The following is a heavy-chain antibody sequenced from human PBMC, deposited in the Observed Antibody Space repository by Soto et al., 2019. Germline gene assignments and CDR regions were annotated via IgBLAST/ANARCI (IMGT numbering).Heavy chain of an antibody. CDR3: ARRAGNRRGYPIDS. Sequence: QVQLQESGPGLVKPSQTLSLTCAVSGGSIRSDGSYWTWIRQLPGGGLEWIGYIYYSGSTSYNPSLESRASISVDRSENQFSLRLTSVTAADTAVYYCARRAGNRRGYPIDSWGQGTLVTVSS. CDR2: IYYSGST. D-gene: IGHD5-18*01. CDR1: GGSIRSDGSY. V-gene: IGHV4-31*11. J-gene: IGHJ4*02.